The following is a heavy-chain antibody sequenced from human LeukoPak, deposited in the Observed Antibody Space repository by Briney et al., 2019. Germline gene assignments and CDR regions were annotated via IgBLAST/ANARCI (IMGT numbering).Heavy chain of an antibody. CDR3: ARDLLLWFGELLRPLDY. J-gene: IGHJ4*02. CDR1: GFTFSSYW. D-gene: IGHD3-10*01. Sequence: GGSLRLSCAASGFTFSSYWMSWVRQAPGKGLEWVANIKQDGSEKYYVDSVKGRFTIPRDNAKNSLYLQMNRLRAEDTAVYYCARDLLLWFGELLRPLDYWGQGTLVTVSS. CDR2: IKQDGSEK. V-gene: IGHV3-7*01.